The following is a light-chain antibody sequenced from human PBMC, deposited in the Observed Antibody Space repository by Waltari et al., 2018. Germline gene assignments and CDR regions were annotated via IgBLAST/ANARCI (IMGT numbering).Light chain of an antibody. J-gene: IGLJ3*02. V-gene: IGLV2-23*01. CDR2: EGS. CDR1: SSDVGSSNL. Sequence: QSALTQPASVSGSPGQSITISCTGTSSDVGSSNLVSWYQQHPGKATKLMIYEGSKRPSGVSNVFSGYKSGNTASLTISGLQAEDEADYYCCSYAGSSTWGFGGGTKLTVL. CDR3: CSYAGSSTWG.